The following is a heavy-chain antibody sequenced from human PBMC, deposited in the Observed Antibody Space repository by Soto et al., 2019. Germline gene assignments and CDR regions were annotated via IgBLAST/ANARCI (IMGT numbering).Heavy chain of an antibody. Sequence: SETLSLTCAAYGGSFSGYYWSWIRQPPGKGLEWIGEINHSGSTNYNPSLKSRVTISVDTSKNQFSLKLSSVTAADTAVYYCARAVGATPNIDNWGQGSLVTVSS. D-gene: IGHD1-26*01. CDR2: INHSGST. J-gene: IGHJ4*01. CDR3: ARAVGATPNIDN. CDR1: GGSFSGYY. V-gene: IGHV4-34*01.